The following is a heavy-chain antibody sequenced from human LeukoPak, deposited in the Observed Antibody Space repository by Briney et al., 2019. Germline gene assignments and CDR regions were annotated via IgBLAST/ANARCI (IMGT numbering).Heavy chain of an antibody. J-gene: IGHJ3*02. CDR3: ARHVSSDCSGGSCYAYAFDI. CDR2: IYYSGIT. Sequence: SETLSLTCTVSGGSISISTYYWVWIRQPPGKRLEWIGSIYYSGITYYNPSLKSRVTISLDTSKNQFSLKLSSVTAADTAVYYCARHVSSDCSGGSCYAYAFDIWGQGTMVTVSS. D-gene: IGHD2-15*01. CDR1: GGSISISTYY. V-gene: IGHV4-39*01.